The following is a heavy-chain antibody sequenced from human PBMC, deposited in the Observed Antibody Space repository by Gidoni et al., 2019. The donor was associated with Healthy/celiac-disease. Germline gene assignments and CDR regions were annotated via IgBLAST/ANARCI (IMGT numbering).Heavy chain of an antibody. Sequence: EVQLLESGGGLVQPGGSLRLSCAASGFTFSSYAMIWVRQAPGKGLEWVSAISGSGGSTYYADSVKGRFTISRDNSKNTLYLQMNSLRAEDTAVYYCAKVLKQWLVGLDYWGQGTLVTVSS. CDR2: ISGSGGST. CDR1: GFTFSSYA. D-gene: IGHD6-19*01. J-gene: IGHJ4*02. CDR3: AKVLKQWLVGLDY. V-gene: IGHV3-23*01.